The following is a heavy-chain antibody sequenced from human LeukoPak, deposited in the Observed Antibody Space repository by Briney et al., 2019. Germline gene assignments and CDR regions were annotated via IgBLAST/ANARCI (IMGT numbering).Heavy chain of an antibody. V-gene: IGHV3-7*01. J-gene: IGHJ3*01. D-gene: IGHD3-16*01. Sequence: PGGSLRLSCAASGFPFSTFWMTWVRQAPGKGLEWVANIIQDGSERYYVASVKGRFTISRDNAKNSLYLQMNSLRAEDTAVYYCAREGASAISHAFDVWGQGTMVTVSS. CDR3: AREGASAISHAFDV. CDR2: IIQDGSER. CDR1: GFPFSTFW.